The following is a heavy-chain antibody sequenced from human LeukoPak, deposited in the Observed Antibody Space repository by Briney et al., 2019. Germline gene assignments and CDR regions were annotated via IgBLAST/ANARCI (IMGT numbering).Heavy chain of an antibody. CDR3: AKVGLTVTTILDYFDY. CDR1: GFTFDDYG. J-gene: IGHJ4*02. Sequence: PGGSLRLSCAASGFTFDDYGMSWVRQAPGKGLEWVSGINWNGGSTGYADSVKGRFTISRDNAKNSLYLQMNSLRAEDTAVYYCAKVGLTVTTILDYFDYWGQGTLVTVSS. D-gene: IGHD4-11*01. CDR2: INWNGGST. V-gene: IGHV3-20*04.